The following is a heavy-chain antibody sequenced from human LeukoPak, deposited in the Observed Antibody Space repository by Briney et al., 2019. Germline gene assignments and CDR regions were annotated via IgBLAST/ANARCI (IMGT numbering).Heavy chain of an antibody. D-gene: IGHD3-9*01. CDR1: GGSFSGYY. J-gene: IGHJ2*01. CDR3: ARGAQYYDILTGYCRSYWYFDL. V-gene: IGHV4-34*01. Sequence: SETLSLTCAVYGGSFSGYYWSWIRQPPGKGLEWIGEINHSGSTNYNPSLKSRVTISVDTSKNQFSLKLSSVTAADTAVYYCARGAQYYDILTGYCRSYWYFDLWGRGTLVTVSS. CDR2: INHSGST.